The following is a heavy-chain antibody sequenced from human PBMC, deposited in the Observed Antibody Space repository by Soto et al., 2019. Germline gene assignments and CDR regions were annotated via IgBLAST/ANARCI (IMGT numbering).Heavy chain of an antibody. V-gene: IGHV3-21*01. J-gene: IGHJ4*02. Sequence: PGGSLRLSCAASGFTFSSYSMNWVRQAPGKGLEWVSSISSSSSYIYYADSVKGRFTISRDNAKNSLYPQMNSLRAEDTAVYYCARSEYYYGSGSYSGYFDYWGQGTLVTVSS. CDR1: GFTFSSYS. CDR2: ISSSSSYI. D-gene: IGHD3-10*01. CDR3: ARSEYYYGSGSYSGYFDY.